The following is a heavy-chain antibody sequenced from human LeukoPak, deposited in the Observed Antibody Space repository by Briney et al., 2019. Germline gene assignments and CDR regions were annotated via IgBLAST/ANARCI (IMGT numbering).Heavy chain of an antibody. J-gene: IGHJ4*02. V-gene: IGHV3-30*04. CDR3: ARVWKTNPTFDY. D-gene: IGHD3-3*01. Sequence: PGGSLRLSCAASEFTFSIYTMHWFRQAPGKGLEWVAVISNDGGYINYADSVKGRFTISRDNAKNSLYLQMSSPRAEDTAVYYCARVWKTNPTFDYWGQGTLVTVSS. CDR2: ISNDGGYI. CDR1: EFTFSIYT.